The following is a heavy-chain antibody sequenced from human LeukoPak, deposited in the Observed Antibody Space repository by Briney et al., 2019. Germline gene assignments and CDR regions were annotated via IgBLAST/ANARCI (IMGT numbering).Heavy chain of an antibody. CDR2: INSDRSNT. D-gene: IGHD2-2*02. V-gene: IGHV3-74*01. CDR1: GFTFSSYW. Sequence: GGSLRLSCAASGFTFSSYWMHWVRQAPGKGLVWVSRINSDRSNTSYADSVKGRFTISRDNAKNTLYLQMNSLRAEDTAVYYCARAFCSSTSSYSGDRYFDYWGQGTLVTVSS. J-gene: IGHJ4*02. CDR3: ARAFCSSTSSYSGDRYFDY.